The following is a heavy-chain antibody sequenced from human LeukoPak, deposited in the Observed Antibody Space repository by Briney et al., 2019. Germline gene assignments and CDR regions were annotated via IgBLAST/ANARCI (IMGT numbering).Heavy chain of an antibody. V-gene: IGHV1-8*02. CDR2: MNPNSGNT. D-gene: IGHD5-18*01. J-gene: IGHJ4*02. CDR3: AREDGYSYGPSFDY. CDR1: GYTFTSYD. Sequence: GASVKVSCKASGYTFTSYDINWVRQATGQGLEWMGWMNPNSGNTSYAQKFQGRVTMTRDTSTSTVYMELSSLRSEDTAVYYCAREDGYSYGPSFDYWGQGTLVTVSS.